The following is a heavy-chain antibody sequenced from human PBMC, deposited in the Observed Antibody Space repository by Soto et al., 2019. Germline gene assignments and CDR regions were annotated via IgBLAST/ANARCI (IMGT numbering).Heavy chain of an antibody. V-gene: IGHV1-18*01. Sequence: ASVKVSCKASGYTFTSYGISWVRQAPGQGLEWMGWISAYNGNTNYAQKLQGRVTMTTDTSTSTAYMELRSLRSDDTAVYYCARAVYYYGSGSLTPYNWFDPWGQGTLVTVSS. CDR2: ISAYNGNT. J-gene: IGHJ5*02. D-gene: IGHD3-10*01. CDR1: GYTFTSYG. CDR3: ARAVYYYGSGSLTPYNWFDP.